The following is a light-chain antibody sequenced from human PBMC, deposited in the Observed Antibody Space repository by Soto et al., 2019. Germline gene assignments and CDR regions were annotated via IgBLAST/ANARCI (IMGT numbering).Light chain of an antibody. CDR3: MQALQTPA. CDR1: QSLQHSNGYNY. Sequence: DIVMTQSPLSLPVTPGEPASISCKSSQSLQHSNGYNYLDWYLQKQGQSPQILIYLASNRASGVPDRFSGSGSGTDVTLKISRVEAEDVGVYYCMQALQTPAFGQGTKVEIK. J-gene: IGKJ1*01. CDR2: LAS. V-gene: IGKV2-28*01.